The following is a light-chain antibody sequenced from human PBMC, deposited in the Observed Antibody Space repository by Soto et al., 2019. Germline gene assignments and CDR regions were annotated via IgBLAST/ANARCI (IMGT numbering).Light chain of an antibody. Sequence: EIVLTQSPATLSSSPGETATLSCRASQYVGTRLAWYQHKPGQAPRLLIYYTSSRATGIPARFSGSGSGTDFTLTINSLAPEDFAIYYCHQRQSWPRTFGQGTKVDI. CDR3: HQRQSWPRT. CDR1: QYVGTR. CDR2: YTS. J-gene: IGKJ1*01. V-gene: IGKV3-11*01.